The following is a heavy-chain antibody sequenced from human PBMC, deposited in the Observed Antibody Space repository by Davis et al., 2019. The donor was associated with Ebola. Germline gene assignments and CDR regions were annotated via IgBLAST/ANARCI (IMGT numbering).Heavy chain of an antibody. CDR2: IYPSDSEP. J-gene: IGHJ6*02. D-gene: IGHD5-12*01. V-gene: IGHV5-51*01. CDR1: GYSFSTHW. Sequence: GESLKISCQGSGYSFSTHWIGWVRQMPGKGLEWMGIIYPSDSEPRYSPSFQGQVTISADKSISVAYLQWSSLRASDTAMYYCARHRDWRRSGGDYYFYGMDVWGQGTTVTVSS. CDR3: ARHRDWRRSGGDYYFYGMDV.